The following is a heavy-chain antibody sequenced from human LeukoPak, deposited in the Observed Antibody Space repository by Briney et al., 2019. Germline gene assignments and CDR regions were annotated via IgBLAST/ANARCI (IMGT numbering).Heavy chain of an antibody. CDR1: GFTFSSYG. CDR2: ISYDGSNK. Sequence: GRPLRLSCAASGFTFSSYGMHWVRQAPGKGLEWVAVISYDGSNKYYADSVKGRFTISRDNSKNTLYLQMNSLRAEDTAVYYCAKDFELELPGGMDVWGQGTTVTVSS. J-gene: IGHJ6*02. D-gene: IGHD1-7*01. V-gene: IGHV3-30*18. CDR3: AKDFELELPGGMDV.